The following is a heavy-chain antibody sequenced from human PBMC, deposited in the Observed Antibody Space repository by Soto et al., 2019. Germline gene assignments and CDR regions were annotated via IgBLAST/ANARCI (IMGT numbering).Heavy chain of an antibody. CDR1: GADTRSYY. CDR2: IYYSGST. D-gene: IGHD4-17*01. V-gene: IGHV4-59*08. Sequence: SETLSLTCIGTGADTRSYYWSWTRQPPGKGLEWIGYIYYSGSTNYNPSLKSRVTISVDTSKNQFSLKLSSVTAADTAVYYCARNHDYGDSYATDYWGQGTLVTVS. CDR3: ARNHDYGDSYATDY. J-gene: IGHJ4*02.